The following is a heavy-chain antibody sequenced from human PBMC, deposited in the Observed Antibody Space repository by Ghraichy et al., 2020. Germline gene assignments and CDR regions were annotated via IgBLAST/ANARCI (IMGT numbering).Heavy chain of an antibody. V-gene: IGHV3-15*01. Sequence: GGSLRLSCAASGFTFSNAWMSWVRQAPGKGLEWVGRIKSKTDGGTTDYAAPVKGRFTISRDDSKNTLYLQMNSLKTEDTAVYYCTTDSRYYDILTGYYGYYFDYWGQGTLVTVSS. CDR3: TTDSRYYDILTGYYGYYFDY. J-gene: IGHJ4*02. CDR2: IKSKTDGGTT. D-gene: IGHD3-9*01. CDR1: GFTFSNAW.